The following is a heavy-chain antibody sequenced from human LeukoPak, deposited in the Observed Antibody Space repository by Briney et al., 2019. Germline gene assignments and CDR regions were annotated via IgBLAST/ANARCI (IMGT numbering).Heavy chain of an antibody. CDR3: ARASWGAYSSSNWFDP. CDR2: IYYSGST. D-gene: IGHD6-6*01. J-gene: IGHJ5*02. CDR1: GGSISSYY. V-gene: IGHV4-59*01. Sequence: PSETLSLTCTVSGGSISSYYWSWIRQPPGKGLEWIGYIYYSGSTNYNPSLKSRVTISVDTSKNQFSLKLSSVTAADTAVYYCARASWGAYSSSNWFDPWGQGTLVTVSS.